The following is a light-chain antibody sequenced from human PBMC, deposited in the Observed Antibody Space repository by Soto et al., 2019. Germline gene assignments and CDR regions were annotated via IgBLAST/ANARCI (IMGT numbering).Light chain of an antibody. V-gene: IGKV1-27*01. Sequence: DIQMNHSPSSLSASVGDRVTITCRASQGISNYLAWYQQKPGTVPKLLISAASTLQTGVPSRFSGGGSGTDFTLTISSLQPEDVATYYCQKYNSAPWTFGQGTKVDIK. CDR2: AAS. J-gene: IGKJ1*01. CDR3: QKYNSAPWT. CDR1: QGISNY.